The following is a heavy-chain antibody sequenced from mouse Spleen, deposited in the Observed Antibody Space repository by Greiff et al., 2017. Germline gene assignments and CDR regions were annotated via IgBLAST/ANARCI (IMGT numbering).Heavy chain of an antibody. V-gene: IGHV5-12*01. Sequence: EVKLVESGGGLVQPGGSLKLSCAASGFTFSDYYMYWVRQTPEKRLEWVAYISNGGGSTYYPDTVKGRFTISRDNAKNTLYLQMSRLKSEDTAMYYCARQKVYYYGSSGAMDYWGQGTSVTVSS. CDR3: ARQKVYYYGSSGAMDY. CDR2: ISNGGGST. J-gene: IGHJ4*01. CDR1: GFTFSDYY. D-gene: IGHD1-1*01.